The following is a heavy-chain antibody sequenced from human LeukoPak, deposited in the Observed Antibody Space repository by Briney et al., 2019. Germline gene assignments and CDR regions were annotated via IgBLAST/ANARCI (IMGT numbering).Heavy chain of an antibody. CDR3: AKRYCKSATCRSDMDA. D-gene: IGHD2-15*01. CDR2: IQSDGSKT. CDR1: GFSFSNYG. J-gene: IGHJ6*02. Sequence: PGGSLRLSCAASGFSFSNYGMHWVRQAPGKGLEWVALIQSDGSKTYSADSVKGRFTISRDNPRNTLYLKMNRLRPEDTAVYYCAKRYCKSATCRSDMDAWGQGTTVTVSS. V-gene: IGHV3-30*02.